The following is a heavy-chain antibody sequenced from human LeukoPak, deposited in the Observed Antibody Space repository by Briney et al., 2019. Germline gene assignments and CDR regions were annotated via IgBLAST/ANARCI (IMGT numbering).Heavy chain of an antibody. CDR3: ARTLLWFGELNAFDI. CDR1: GGSISSYY. CDR2: IYTSGST. J-gene: IGHJ3*02. D-gene: IGHD3-10*01. Sequence: SETLSLTCTVSGGSISSYYWSWIRQPAGKGLEWIGRIYTSGSTNYNPSLKSRATMSVDTSKNQFSLKLSSVTAADTAVYYCARTLLWFGELNAFDIWGQGTMVTVSS. V-gene: IGHV4-4*07.